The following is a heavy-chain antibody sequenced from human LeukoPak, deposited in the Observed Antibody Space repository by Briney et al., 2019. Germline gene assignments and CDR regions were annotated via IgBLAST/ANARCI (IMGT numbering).Heavy chain of an antibody. CDR3: AKEGSGWYFDY. V-gene: IGHV4-31*03. J-gene: IGHJ4*02. CDR1: GGSISSGGYY. D-gene: IGHD6-19*01. CDR2: IYYSGST. Sequence: SETLSLTCTVSGGSISSGGYYWSWIRQHPGKGLEWIGYIYYSGSTYYNPSLKSRVTISVDTSKNQFSLKLSSVTAADTAVYYCAKEGSGWYFDYWGQGTLVTVSS.